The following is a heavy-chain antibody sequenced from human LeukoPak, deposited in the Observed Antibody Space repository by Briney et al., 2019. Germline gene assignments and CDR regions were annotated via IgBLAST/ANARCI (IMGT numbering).Heavy chain of an antibody. CDR3: AKPILQYSYDSSGHDY. CDR1: GFTFSTYW. Sequence: GGSLRLSCAASGFTFSTYWMHWVRQAPGKGLVWVSRIKGDGSSTYYADSVKGRFTISRDNSKNTLYLQMNSLRAEDTAVYYCAKPILQYSYDSSGHDYWGQGTLVTVSS. CDR2: IKGDGSST. J-gene: IGHJ4*02. D-gene: IGHD3-22*01. V-gene: IGHV3-74*01.